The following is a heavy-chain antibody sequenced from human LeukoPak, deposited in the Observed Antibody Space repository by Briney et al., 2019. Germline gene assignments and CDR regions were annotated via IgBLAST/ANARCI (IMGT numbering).Heavy chain of an antibody. Sequence: ASVKVSCKASGYTFTSYDINWVRQATGQGLEWMGWMNPNSGNTGYAQKFQGRVTMTRNTSISTAYMELSSLRSEDTAVYYCARYGSAVHDYGDYVAEDCWGQGTLVTVSS. J-gene: IGHJ4*02. D-gene: IGHD4-17*01. V-gene: IGHV1-8*01. CDR2: MNPNSGNT. CDR1: GYTFTSYD. CDR3: ARYGSAVHDYGDYVAEDC.